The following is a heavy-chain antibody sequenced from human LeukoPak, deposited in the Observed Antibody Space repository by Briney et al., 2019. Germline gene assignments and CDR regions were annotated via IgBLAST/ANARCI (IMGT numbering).Heavy chain of an antibody. CDR3: ASRLGATEIFGVVLIGGFDY. CDR2: IFYSGST. Sequence: SETLSLTCTVSGGSISSSSYYWGWIRQPPGKGLEWIGNIFYSGSTYYNPSLKSRVTISVDTSKNQFSLKLSSVTAADTAVYYCASRLGATEIFGVVLIGGFDYWGQGTLVTVSS. J-gene: IGHJ4*02. V-gene: IGHV4-39*01. CDR1: GGSISSSSYY. D-gene: IGHD3-3*01.